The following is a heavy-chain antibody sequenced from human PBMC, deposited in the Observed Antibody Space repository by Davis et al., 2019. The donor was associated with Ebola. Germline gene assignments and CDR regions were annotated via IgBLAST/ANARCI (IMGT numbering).Heavy chain of an antibody. J-gene: IGHJ5*02. V-gene: IGHV4-4*02. CDR1: GGSISSSNW. CDR3: ARGVVTPGGWFDP. Sequence: PSETLSLTCAVSGGSISSSNWWSWVRQPPGKGLEWIGEIYHSGSTNYNPSLKSRVTISVDKSKNQFSLKLSSVTAADTAVYYCARGVVTPGGWFDPWGQGTLVTVSS. CDR2: IYHSGST. D-gene: IGHD2-15*01.